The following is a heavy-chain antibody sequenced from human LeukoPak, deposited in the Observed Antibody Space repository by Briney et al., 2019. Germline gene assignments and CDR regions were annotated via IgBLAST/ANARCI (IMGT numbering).Heavy chain of an antibody. CDR3: AREGNYGGNWFDP. Sequence: GGSLRLSCAASGFIFSDYKFHWVRQAPGKGLEWVTVISSDGRATFYAESVKGRFTIARDDSENTLSLQMNSLRAEDTAVYYCAREGNYGGNWFDPWGQGTLVTVSS. CDR2: ISSDGRAT. V-gene: IGHV3-30*04. D-gene: IGHD4-11*01. J-gene: IGHJ5*02. CDR1: GFIFSDYK.